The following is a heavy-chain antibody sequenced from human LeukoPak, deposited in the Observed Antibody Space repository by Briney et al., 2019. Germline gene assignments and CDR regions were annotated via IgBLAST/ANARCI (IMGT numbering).Heavy chain of an antibody. D-gene: IGHD3-10*01. CDR3: ARVTMVRGVILHDAFDI. CDR2: IIPIFGTA. J-gene: IGHJ3*02. V-gene: IGHV1-69*05. CDR1: GGTFSSYA. Sequence: GASVKVSCKASGGTFSSYAISWVRQAPGQGLEWMGGIIPIFGTANYAQKFQGRVTITTDEPTRTAYMELSSLRSEDTAVYYCARVTMVRGVILHDAFDIWGQGTMVTVSS.